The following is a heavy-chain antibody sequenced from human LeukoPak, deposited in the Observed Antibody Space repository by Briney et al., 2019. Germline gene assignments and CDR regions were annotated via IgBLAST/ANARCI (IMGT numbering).Heavy chain of an antibody. CDR3: AKAQGYYGSGSYYPS. V-gene: IGHV3-23*01. J-gene: IGHJ5*02. CDR2: ISGGGGST. D-gene: IGHD3-10*01. CDR1: GFTFSSYG. Sequence: GGSLRLSCAASGFTFSSYGMSWVRQAPGKGLEWVSAISGGGGSTYYADSVKGRFTIPRDNSKNTLYLQMNSLRAEDTAVYYCAKAQGYYGSGSYYPSWGQGTLVTVSS.